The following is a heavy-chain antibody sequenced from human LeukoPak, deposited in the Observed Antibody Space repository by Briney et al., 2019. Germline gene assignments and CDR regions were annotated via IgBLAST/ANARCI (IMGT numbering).Heavy chain of an antibody. V-gene: IGHV3-23*01. J-gene: IGHJ4*02. D-gene: IGHD5-12*01. Sequence: GGSLRLSCAASGFTFSSYSMNWVRQAPGKGLEWVSAISGSGGSTYYADSVKGRFTISRDNSKNTLYLQMNSLRAEDTAVYYCARDRDSGYEGFDYWGQGTLVTVSS. CDR2: ISGSGGST. CDR1: GFTFSSYS. CDR3: ARDRDSGYEGFDY.